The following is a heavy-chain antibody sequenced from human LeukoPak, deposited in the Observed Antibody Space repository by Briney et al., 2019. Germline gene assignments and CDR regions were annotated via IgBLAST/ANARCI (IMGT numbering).Heavy chain of an antibody. D-gene: IGHD6-13*01. CDR2: ISYDGSNK. J-gene: IGHJ5*02. CDR3: ARVSSSWTEDWFDP. V-gene: IGHV3-30-3*01. Sequence: PGGSLRLSCAASGFTFSSYAMHWVRQAPGKGLEWVAVISYDGSNKYYADSVKGRFTISRDNSKNTLYLQMNSLRAEDTAVYYCARVSSSWTEDWFDPWGQGTLVTVSS. CDR1: GFTFSSYA.